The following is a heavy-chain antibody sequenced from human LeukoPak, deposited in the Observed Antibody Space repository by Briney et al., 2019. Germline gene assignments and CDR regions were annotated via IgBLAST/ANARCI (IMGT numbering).Heavy chain of an antibody. V-gene: IGHV2-70*11. D-gene: IGHD3-10*01. CDR1: GFSLSTSGMC. J-gene: IGHJ4*02. CDR2: IDWDDDK. Sequence: SGPALVKPTQTLTLTCTFSGFSLSTSGMCVSWIRQPPGKALEWLARIDWDDDKYYSTSLKTRLTISKDTSKNQVVLTMTNMDPVDTATYYCARIAYGSGSYCFDYWGQGTLVTVSS. CDR3: ARIAYGSGSYCFDY.